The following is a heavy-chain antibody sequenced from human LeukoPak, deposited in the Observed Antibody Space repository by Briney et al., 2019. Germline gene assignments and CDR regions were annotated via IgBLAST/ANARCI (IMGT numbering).Heavy chain of an antibody. V-gene: IGHV4-59*01. D-gene: IGHD2-2*02. CDR1: GGSISSYY. CDR3: ARDNRSHCSSTSCYMFDC. Sequence: SETLSLTCTVSGGSISSYYWSWIRQPPGKGLEWIGYVYYSGSTNYNPSLKSRVTISVDTSKNQFSLKLSSVTAADTAVYYCARDNRSHCSSTSCYMFDCWGQGTLVTVSS. J-gene: IGHJ4*02. CDR2: VYYSGST.